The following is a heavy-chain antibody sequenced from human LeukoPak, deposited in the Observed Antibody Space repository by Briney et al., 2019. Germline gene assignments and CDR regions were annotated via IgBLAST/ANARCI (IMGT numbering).Heavy chain of an antibody. J-gene: IGHJ3*02. Sequence: PGGSPRLSCAASGFTFSSYWIHWVRQPHGKGLVWVSRFSGDGSNTHSAVSVKGQFTLSSDNAKNTLYLQMDSLRAEGTGLHYCASAVADNRNAFDIWGRGTTVTVSS. D-gene: IGHD6-19*01. CDR1: GFTFSSYW. V-gene: IGHV3-74*01. CDR2: FSGDGSNT. CDR3: ASAVADNRNAFDI.